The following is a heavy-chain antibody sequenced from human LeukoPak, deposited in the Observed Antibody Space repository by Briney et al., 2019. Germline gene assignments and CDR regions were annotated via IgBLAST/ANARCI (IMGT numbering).Heavy chain of an antibody. J-gene: IGHJ3*01. CDR3: ARFSYPDAFDL. Sequence: SQTLSLTCAISGDSVSSNSAAWSWIRQSPSRGLEWLGRTYYRSKWYNDYAVSVKSRITFNPDTSKNQFSLKLSSVTAADTAVFYCARFSYPDAFDLWGQGTMVTISS. CDR2: TYYRSKWYN. CDR1: GDSVSSNSAA. D-gene: IGHD3-10*01. V-gene: IGHV6-1*01.